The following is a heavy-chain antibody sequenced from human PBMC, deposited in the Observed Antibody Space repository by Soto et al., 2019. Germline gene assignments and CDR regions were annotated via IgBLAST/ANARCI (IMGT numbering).Heavy chain of an antibody. CDR2: ISSSSSYI. D-gene: IGHD3-3*01. Sequence: EVQLVESGGGLVKPGGSLRLSCAASGFTFSSYSMNWVRQAPGKGLEWVSSISSSSSYIYYADSVKGRFTISRDNAKNPLYLQMNRLRAEDTAVYYCAKSRDFCSCYYIYYFDYWGQGTLVTVSS. J-gene: IGHJ4*02. V-gene: IGHV3-21*01. CDR3: AKSRDFCSCYYIYYFDY. CDR1: GFTFSSYS.